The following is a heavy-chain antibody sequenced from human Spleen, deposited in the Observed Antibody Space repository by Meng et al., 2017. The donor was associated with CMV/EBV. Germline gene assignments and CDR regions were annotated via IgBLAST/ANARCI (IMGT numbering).Heavy chain of an antibody. CDR2: IIPIFGTA. V-gene: IGHV1-69*12. CDR1: GGTFSSYA. J-gene: IGHJ4*02. CDR3: ARDLKMGQLWLAPDY. Sequence: QVQVVQSGAEVKKPGSSVKVSCKASGGTFSSYAISWVRQAPGQGLEWMGGIIPIFGTANYAQKFQGRVTITADESTSTAYMELSSLRSEDTAVYYCARDLKMGQLWLAPDYWGQGTLVTVSS. D-gene: IGHD5-18*01.